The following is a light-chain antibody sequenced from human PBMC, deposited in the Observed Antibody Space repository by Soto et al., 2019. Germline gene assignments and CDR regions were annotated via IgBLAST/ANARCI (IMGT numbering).Light chain of an antibody. CDR2: EVS. V-gene: IGLV2-14*01. CDR3: SSYTSGAQV. J-gene: IGLJ2*01. Sequence: QSVLTQPASVSGSPGPSITISCTGTSSDVGGYNLVSWYQQHPGKAPKLMIFEVSTRPSGVSHRFSGSKSGNTASLTISGLQAEDEADYYCSSYTSGAQVFGGGTKLTVL. CDR1: SSDVGGYNL.